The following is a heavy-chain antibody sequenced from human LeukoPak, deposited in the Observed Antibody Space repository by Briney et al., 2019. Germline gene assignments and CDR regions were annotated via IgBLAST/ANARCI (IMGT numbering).Heavy chain of an antibody. Sequence: ASVKVSCKASGYTFTGYYMHWVRQAPGQGLEWMGWIDPNSGYTNYAQKFQGRLTMTRDTSISTAYMELSGLTSDDTAVYYCARVGGIEYYYYYMDVWGKGTTVTVSS. CDR2: IDPNSGYT. V-gene: IGHV1-2*02. J-gene: IGHJ6*03. CDR3: ARVGGIEYYYYYMDV. CDR1: GYTFTGYY. D-gene: IGHD6-13*01.